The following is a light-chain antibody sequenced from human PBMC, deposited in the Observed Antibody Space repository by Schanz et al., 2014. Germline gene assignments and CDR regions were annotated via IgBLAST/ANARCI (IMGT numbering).Light chain of an antibody. CDR2: DAS. CDR3: QVYGTSSYT. CDR1: QSVSSY. V-gene: IGKV3-11*01. J-gene: IGKJ2*01. Sequence: EIVLTQSPATLSLSPGERATLSCRASQSVSSYLAWYQQKPGQAPRLLIYDASNRATGIPARFSGSGSGTDFTLTISSLEPEDFAVYYCQVYGTSSYTFGQGTKVEIK.